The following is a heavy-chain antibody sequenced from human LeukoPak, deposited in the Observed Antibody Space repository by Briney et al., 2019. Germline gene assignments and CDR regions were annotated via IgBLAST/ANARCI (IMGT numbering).Heavy chain of an antibody. V-gene: IGHV3-33*01. Sequence: GGSLRLSCAASGFTFSSYGMHWVRQAPGKGLEWVAVIWYDGSNKYYADSVKGRFTISRDNSKNTLYLQMSSLRAEDTAVYYCARGVLSRQYYYDSSGYYTFDYWGQGTLVTVSS. CDR2: IWYDGSNK. D-gene: IGHD3-22*01. CDR1: GFTFSSYG. CDR3: ARGVLSRQYYYDSSGYYTFDY. J-gene: IGHJ4*02.